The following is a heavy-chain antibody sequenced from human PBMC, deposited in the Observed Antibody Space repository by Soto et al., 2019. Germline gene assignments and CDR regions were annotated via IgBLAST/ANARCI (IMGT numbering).Heavy chain of an antibody. CDR1: GYTFTSYA. D-gene: IGHD3-10*01. V-gene: IGHV1-3*01. CDR2: INAGNGNT. CDR3: ARAGSGSYYYYYYMDV. Sequence: ASVKVSCKASGYTFTSYAVHWVRQAPGQRLEWMGWINAGNGNTKYSQKFQGRVTITRDTSASTAYMELSSLRSEDTAVYYCARAGSGSYYYYYYMDVWGKGTTVTVSS. J-gene: IGHJ6*03.